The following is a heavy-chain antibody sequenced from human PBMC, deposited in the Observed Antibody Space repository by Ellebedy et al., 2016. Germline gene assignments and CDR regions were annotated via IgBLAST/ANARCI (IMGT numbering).Heavy chain of an antibody. Sequence: ASVKVSCKASEYTFTSYAMHWVRQAPGQRLEWMGWINAGNGNTKYSQKFQGRVTMTRDTSTSTVYMELSSLRSEDTAVYYCARGYYYYYYMDVWGKGTTVTVSS. J-gene: IGHJ6*03. V-gene: IGHV1-3*01. CDR2: INAGNGNT. CDR3: ARGYYYYYYMDV. CDR1: EYTFTSYA.